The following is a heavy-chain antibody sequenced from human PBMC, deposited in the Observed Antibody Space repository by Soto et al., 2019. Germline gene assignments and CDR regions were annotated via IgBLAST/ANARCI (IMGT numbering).Heavy chain of an antibody. CDR2: TSPIFGTA. J-gene: IGHJ4*02. V-gene: IGHV1-69*01. CDR3: ARRRLGYYYDSSGYPHPFDY. D-gene: IGHD3-22*01. CDR1: EGTLTSLA. Sequence: QVQLVQSGAEVKKPGARGKASCKPPEGTLTSLAIRGGERAPGQGLKGRGGTSPIFGTANYAQKFQGGVTITADESTSTAYMELSSLRSEDTAVYYCARRRLGYYYDSSGYPHPFDYWGQGTLVTVSS.